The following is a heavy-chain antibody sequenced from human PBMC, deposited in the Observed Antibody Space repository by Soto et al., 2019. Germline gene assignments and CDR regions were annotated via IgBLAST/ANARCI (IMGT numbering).Heavy chain of an antibody. Sequence: ASVKVSCKTSGYIFTAYSMHWVRQAPGQGLEWMGVVNPSGGSAHYAQSFEGRVTLTRDTSTSTFYMELSSLRSEDTAVYYCAREENCRGGTCYSEYFHHWGQGTLVTVPS. CDR1: GYIFTAYS. D-gene: IGHD2-15*01. J-gene: IGHJ1*01. CDR3: AREENCRGGTCYSEYFHH. CDR2: VNPSGGSA. V-gene: IGHV1-46*01.